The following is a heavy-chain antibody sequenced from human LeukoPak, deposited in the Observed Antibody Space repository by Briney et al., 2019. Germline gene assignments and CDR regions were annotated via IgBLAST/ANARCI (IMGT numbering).Heavy chain of an antibody. CDR1: GGALRISNS. Sequence: KPSQTLCLTPAVSGGALRISNSWSWVRQPPGKGLDWIGEIYHSGSTNYNPSLKSRVTITVDKSKNQFSLKLRCVMAADTAVYYCARRRFGESIYFDYWGQGTLVTVSS. CDR3: ARRRFGESIYFDY. V-gene: IGHV4-4*02. J-gene: IGHJ4*02. D-gene: IGHD3-10*01. CDR2: IYHSGST.